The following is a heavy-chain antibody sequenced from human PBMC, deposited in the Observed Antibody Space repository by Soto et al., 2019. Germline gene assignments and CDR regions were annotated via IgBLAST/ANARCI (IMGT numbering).Heavy chain of an antibody. CDR1: GGSISSYY. CDR3: ARAQEYYYDSSGSFDY. J-gene: IGHJ4*02. D-gene: IGHD3-22*01. CDR2: IYYSGST. V-gene: IGHV4-59*01. Sequence: ASETLSLTCTVSGGSISSYYWSWIRQPPGTGLEWIGYIYYSGSTNYNPSLKSRVTISVDTSKNQFSLKLSSVTAADTAVYYCARAQEYYYDSSGSFDYWGQGTLVTVSS.